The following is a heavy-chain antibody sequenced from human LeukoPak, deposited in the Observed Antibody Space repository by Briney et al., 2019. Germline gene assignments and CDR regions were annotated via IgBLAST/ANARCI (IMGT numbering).Heavy chain of an antibody. V-gene: IGHV1-46*01. CDR3: ASAVWFGDNDAFEI. J-gene: IGHJ3*02. CDR1: GYTFTSYY. Sequence: GASVKVSCKASGYTFTSYYMHWVRQAPGQGLEWMGVINPSGGSTRYAQNFQGRVTMTRDTSTSTVYMELSSLRSEDTAVYYCASAVWFGDNDAFEIWGQGTMATVSS. D-gene: IGHD3-10*01. CDR2: INPSGGST.